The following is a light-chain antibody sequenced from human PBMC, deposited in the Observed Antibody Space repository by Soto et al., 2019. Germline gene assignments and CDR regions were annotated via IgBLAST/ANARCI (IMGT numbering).Light chain of an antibody. CDR2: KAS. V-gene: IGKV1-5*03. Sequence: DIQMTQSPSTLSASVGDRVTITCRASQSISGFLAWYQQKPGKAPKLLIYKASLLLSGVPSRFSGSESGTDFTLTISSLQPDDFASYYCQQYSAYSLTFGGGTKVELK. J-gene: IGKJ4*01. CDR1: QSISGF. CDR3: QQYSAYSLT.